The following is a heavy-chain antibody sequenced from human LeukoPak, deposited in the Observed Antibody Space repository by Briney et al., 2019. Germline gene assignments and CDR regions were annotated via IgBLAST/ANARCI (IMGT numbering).Heavy chain of an antibody. D-gene: IGHD2-15*01. V-gene: IGHV4-59*01. J-gene: IGHJ5*02. CDR1: GGSISAYY. CDR2: IYYNGDT. Sequence: SETLSLTCTVSGGSISAYYWSWIRQPPGKGLEWIGYIYYNGDTNYNASLRGRVTISLDTAKNQLSLNPKSVTAADTAVYYCARYYCIGSSCYRTNWLDPWGQGTLVAVSS. CDR3: ARYYCIGSSCYRTNWLDP.